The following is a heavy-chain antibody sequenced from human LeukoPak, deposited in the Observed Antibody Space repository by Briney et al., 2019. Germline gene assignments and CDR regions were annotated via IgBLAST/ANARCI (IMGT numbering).Heavy chain of an antibody. CDR1: GYTFTGYY. D-gene: IGHD7-27*01. CDR3: ARDLHWGPDY. CDR2: INPNTGDT. V-gene: IGHV1-2*02. J-gene: IGHJ4*02. Sequence: ASVKVSCKASGYTFTGYYIHWVRQAPGQGLEWMGWINPNTGDTNYAQRFQGRVTMTRDMSINTAYMELSRLRSDDTAIYYCARDLHWGPDYWGQGTLVTVSS.